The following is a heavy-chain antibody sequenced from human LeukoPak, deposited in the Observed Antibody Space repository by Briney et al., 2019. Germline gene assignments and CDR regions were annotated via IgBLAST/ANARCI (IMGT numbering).Heavy chain of an antibody. D-gene: IGHD5-12*01. CDR3: TRVLATDLDY. V-gene: IGHV3-73*01. CDR1: GFTFSGSA. CDR2: IRSKANNYAT. J-gene: IGHJ4*02. Sequence: GGSLKLSCAASGFTFSGSAMRWVRQASGKGLEWVGRIRSKANNYATAYAASVKGRFTISRDDSKNTAYLQMNSLKTEDTAVYFCTRVLATDLDYWGQGTLVTVSS.